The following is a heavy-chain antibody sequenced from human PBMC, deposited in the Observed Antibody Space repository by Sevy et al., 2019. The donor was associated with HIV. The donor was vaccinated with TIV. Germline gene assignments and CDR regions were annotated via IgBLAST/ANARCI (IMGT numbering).Heavy chain of an antibody. J-gene: IGHJ5*02. V-gene: IGHV4-39*02. CDR1: GGSISSSSYY. Sequence: SETLSLTCTVSGGSISSSSYYWGWIRQPPGKGLEWIGSIYYSGSTYYNSSLKSRVTISVDTSKNQFSLKLSSVTAADTAVYYCARETPYYDFWSGYYPPGTNWFDPWGQGTLVTVSS. CDR3: ARETPYYDFWSGYYPPGTNWFDP. D-gene: IGHD3-3*01. CDR2: IYYSGST.